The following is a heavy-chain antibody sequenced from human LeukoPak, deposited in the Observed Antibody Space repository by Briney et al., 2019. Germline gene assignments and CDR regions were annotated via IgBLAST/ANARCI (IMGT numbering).Heavy chain of an antibody. CDR1: GGSISSSSYY. J-gene: IGHJ4*02. Sequence: KPSETLSLTCTVSGGSISSSSYYWGWIRQPPGKGLEWIGSIYYSGSTNYKPSLKSRVTISVDASKNQFSLKLGSVTAADTAVYYXAKVFFGHGNMVRGAAFDYWGQGTLVTVSS. D-gene: IGHD3-10*01. CDR3: AKVFFGHGNMVRGAAFDY. V-gene: IGHV4-39*07. CDR2: IYYSGST.